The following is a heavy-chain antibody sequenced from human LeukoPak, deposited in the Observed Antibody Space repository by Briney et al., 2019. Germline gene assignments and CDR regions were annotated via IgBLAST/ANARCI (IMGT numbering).Heavy chain of an antibody. Sequence: SQTLSLTCTVSGGSISSGGYYWSWIRQAPGKGLEWIGESTHSGSTNYNPSLKSRVTISVDTSKNQFSQKLTSMTAADTAVYHCARGRTGAAALDFWGPGTLVIVSS. J-gene: IGHJ4*02. CDR2: STHSGST. V-gene: IGHV4-30-2*01. CDR1: GGSISSGGYY. D-gene: IGHD2-2*01. CDR3: ARGRTGAAALDF.